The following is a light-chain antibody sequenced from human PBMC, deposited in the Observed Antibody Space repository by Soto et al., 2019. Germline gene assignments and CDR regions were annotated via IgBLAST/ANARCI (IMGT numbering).Light chain of an antibody. CDR2: SDD. CDR1: SSNIGINT. CDR3: AVWDDSLNAYV. Sequence: QSVLTQPPSASGTPGQRVTISCSGSSSNIGINTVKWYQQLPGTAPKLLIYSDDQRPSGVPDRVSGSRSGTSASLAISGLQSEDEADYYCAVWDDSLNAYVFGIGTKLTVL. V-gene: IGLV1-44*01. J-gene: IGLJ1*01.